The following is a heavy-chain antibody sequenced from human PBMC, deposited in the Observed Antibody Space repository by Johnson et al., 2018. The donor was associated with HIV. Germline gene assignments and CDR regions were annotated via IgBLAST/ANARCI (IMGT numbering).Heavy chain of an antibody. CDR3: ASGVTARAPLLI. CDR2: ISNDGTNT. D-gene: IGHD6-6*01. Sequence: QVQLVESGGGVVQPGRSLRLSCAASDFTFTNNAIHWVRQAPGKGLEWVAVISNDGTNTYYADSVTGRFTISRDNSRNSVSLQMIILRPKDTAMYYCASGVTARAPLLIWGQGTMVTVSS. CDR1: DFTFTNNA. V-gene: IGHV3-30*04. J-gene: IGHJ3*02.